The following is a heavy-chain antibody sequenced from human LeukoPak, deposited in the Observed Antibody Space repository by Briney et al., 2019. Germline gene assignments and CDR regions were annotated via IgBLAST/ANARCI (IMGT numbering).Heavy chain of an antibody. CDR1: GFTFSTYG. Sequence: GGSLRLSCAASGFTFSTYGIHWVRQAPGKGLEWVAVISYDGSNKYYADSVKGRFTISRDNTKNTLFLQMNSLRAEDTAVYYCARHVVAVGFDYWGQGTLVTVSS. CDR3: ARHVVAVGFDY. CDR2: ISYDGSNK. J-gene: IGHJ4*02. V-gene: IGHV3-30*03. D-gene: IGHD3-22*01.